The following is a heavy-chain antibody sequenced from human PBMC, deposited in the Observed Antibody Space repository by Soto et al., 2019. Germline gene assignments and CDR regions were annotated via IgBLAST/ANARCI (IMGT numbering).Heavy chain of an antibody. D-gene: IGHD1-26*01. CDR1: GGSVSSETHF. Sequence: QVQLQESGPGVVKSSETLSLTCAVSGGSVSSETHFWSWIRQPPGKALEWIGYIYHSGITNSNPSLKSRLTISVDKSQNHFSLSLASVTAADTAIYYCAREDMSGTYYFDSWGQGTLVTVSS. V-gene: IGHV4-61*03. CDR2: IYHSGIT. CDR3: AREDMSGTYYFDS. J-gene: IGHJ4*02.